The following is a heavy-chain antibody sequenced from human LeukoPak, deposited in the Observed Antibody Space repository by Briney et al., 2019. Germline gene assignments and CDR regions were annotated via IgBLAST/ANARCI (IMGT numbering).Heavy chain of an antibody. D-gene: IGHD6-13*01. CDR2: ITGSGGST. CDR3: ANRDPSSWYVY. J-gene: IGHJ4*02. Sequence: PGGSLRLSCASSGFTFNSYAMSWVRQAPGKGLEWVSAITGSGGSTYYADSVKGRFTISRDNSKNTLYPQMNSLRAEDTAVYYCANRDPSSWYVYWGQGTLVTVSS. V-gene: IGHV3-23*01. CDR1: GFTFNSYA.